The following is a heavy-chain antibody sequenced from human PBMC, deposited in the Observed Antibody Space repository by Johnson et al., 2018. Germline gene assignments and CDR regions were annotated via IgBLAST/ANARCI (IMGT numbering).Heavy chain of an antibody. V-gene: IGHV1-3*01. J-gene: IGHJ3*02. D-gene: IGHD3-22*01. CDR1: GYTFTSYA. Sequence: QVQLVQSGAEVKKPGASVKVSCKASGYTFTSYALHWVRQAPGQRLEWMGWIIAGNGNTEYSQNFQGRVPITRDTSASTAYMELRSLKSEDTAVYYCARDRDSSGYIDTFDIWGQGTMVTVSS. CDR2: IIAGNGNT. CDR3: ARDRDSSGYIDTFDI.